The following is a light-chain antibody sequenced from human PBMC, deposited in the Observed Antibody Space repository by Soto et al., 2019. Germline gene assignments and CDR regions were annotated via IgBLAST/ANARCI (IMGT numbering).Light chain of an antibody. CDR2: DAS. J-gene: IGKJ4*01. CDR1: QSVSRF. V-gene: IGKV3-11*01. Sequence: EIFLTQSPSSLSLSPVEIATLSCRASQSVSRFLAWYQQKPGQAPRLLISDASTRATGVPARFIGSGSGTDFTLTISSLEPEDFGVYYCQQRTNWRLTFGGGTKVDI. CDR3: QQRTNWRLT.